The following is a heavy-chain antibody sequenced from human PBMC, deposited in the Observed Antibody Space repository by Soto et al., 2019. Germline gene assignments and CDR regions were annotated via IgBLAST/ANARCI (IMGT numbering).Heavy chain of an antibody. CDR3: ARVRRMTGTIQDNWFDP. CDR1: GYSFTSYY. D-gene: IGHD1-7*01. CDR2: INPSAGTT. V-gene: IGHV1-46*01. J-gene: IGHJ5*02. Sequence: QVQLVQSGAEVKKPGASVKVSCKASGYSFTSYYIHWVRQAPGQGLEWMGIINPSAGTTSYPQKFQGRVTITRETSTSTVYMELSSLSSEDSAMYSCARVRRMTGTIQDNWFDPWGLGTLITVSS.